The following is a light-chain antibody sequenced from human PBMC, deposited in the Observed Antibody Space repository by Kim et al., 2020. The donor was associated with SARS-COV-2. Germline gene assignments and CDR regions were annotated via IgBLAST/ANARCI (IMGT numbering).Light chain of an antibody. J-gene: IGKJ1*01. V-gene: IGKV3-20*01. CDR2: GAS. Sequence: SPREDATLSCRASQSVSSSYLAWYQQKPGQAPRLLIYGASSRATGIPDRFSGSGSGTDFTLTISRLEPEDFAVYYCQQYGSSPWTFGQGTKVDIK. CDR1: QSVSSSY. CDR3: QQYGSSPWT.